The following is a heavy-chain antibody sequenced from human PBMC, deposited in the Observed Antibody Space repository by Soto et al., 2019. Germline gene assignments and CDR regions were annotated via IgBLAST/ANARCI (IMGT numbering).Heavy chain of an antibody. CDR3: ARQGSNEYYYYGMDV. D-gene: IGHD3-10*01. Sequence: GASVKVSCKASGYTFTSYGINWVRQAPGQGLEWMGGIIRIFGTPDYARRFQGRVTITADESTSTAYMELSSLRSEDTAVYYCARQGSNEYYYYGMDVWGQGTTVTVSS. CDR2: IIRIFGTP. CDR1: GYTFTSYG. J-gene: IGHJ6*02. V-gene: IGHV1-69*13.